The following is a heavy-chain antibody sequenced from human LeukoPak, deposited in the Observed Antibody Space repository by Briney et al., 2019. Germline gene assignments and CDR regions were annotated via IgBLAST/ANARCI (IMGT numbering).Heavy chain of an antibody. V-gene: IGHV3-21*04. Sequence: GGSLRLSCAASGFTFSSYSMNWVRQAPGKGLEWVSSISSSSSYIYYADSVKGRFTISRDNAKNTLYLQMKSLRAEDTAVYYCAKGGYDYVEIGYFDYWGQGALVTVSS. CDR3: AKGGYDYVEIGYFDY. D-gene: IGHD5-12*01. CDR2: ISSSSSYI. CDR1: GFTFSSYS. J-gene: IGHJ4*03.